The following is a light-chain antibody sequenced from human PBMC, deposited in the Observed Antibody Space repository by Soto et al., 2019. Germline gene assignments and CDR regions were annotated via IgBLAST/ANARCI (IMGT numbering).Light chain of an antibody. CDR2: GAS. CDR3: QQYGSSQIT. V-gene: IGKV3-20*01. Sequence: DIVLTQSPDTLSLSPGESATLSCMASQSVSSSSLAWYQQRPGQAPRLLIYGASSRATGIPDRFSGSGSGTDFTLTISRLEPEDFAVYYCQQYGSSQITFGQGTRLEIK. CDR1: QSVSSSS. J-gene: IGKJ5*01.